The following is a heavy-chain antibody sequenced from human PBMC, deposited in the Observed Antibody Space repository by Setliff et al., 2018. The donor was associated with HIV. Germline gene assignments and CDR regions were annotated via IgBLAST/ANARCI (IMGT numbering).Heavy chain of an antibody. D-gene: IGHD4-17*01. CDR1: DFDISSNY. Sequence: HPGGSLRLSCAASDFDISSNYMRWIRQAPGKGLECVSVMYKDGSTFYADSVKGRFTTSRDNSNNVLFLQMNSLRAEDTALYYCAAGHYGAWGQGIVVTVSS. V-gene: IGHV3-53*01. CDR2: MYKDGST. CDR3: AAGHYGA. J-gene: IGHJ4*02.